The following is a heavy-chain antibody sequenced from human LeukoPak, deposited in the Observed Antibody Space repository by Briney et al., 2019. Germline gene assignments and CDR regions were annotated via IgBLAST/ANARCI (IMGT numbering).Heavy chain of an antibody. CDR1: GGSFSGYY. Sequence: SETLSLTCAVYGGSFSGYYWSWIRQPPGKGLEWIGEINHSGSTNYNPSLKSRVTISVDTSKNQFSLKLSSVTAADTAVYYCAGESVAAVDAFDIWGQGTMVTVSS. CDR3: AGESVAAVDAFDI. V-gene: IGHV4-34*01. CDR2: INHSGST. D-gene: IGHD2-15*01. J-gene: IGHJ3*02.